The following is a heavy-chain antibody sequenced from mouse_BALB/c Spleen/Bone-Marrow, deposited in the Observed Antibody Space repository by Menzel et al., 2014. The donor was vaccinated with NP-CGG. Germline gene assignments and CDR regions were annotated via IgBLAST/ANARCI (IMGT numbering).Heavy chain of an antibody. V-gene: IGHV1-9*01. CDR3: ASRGYAMDY. J-gene: IGHJ4*01. CDR1: GYTFSSYW. Sequence: VQLQQSGAELMKPGASVKISCKATGYTFSSYWIEWIKQRPGHGLEWIGETLPGSGSSNYNEKFKGKATFTADTSSNTAYMQLSSLTSADSAVYYCASRGYAMDYWGQGTSVTVSS. CDR2: TLPGSGSS.